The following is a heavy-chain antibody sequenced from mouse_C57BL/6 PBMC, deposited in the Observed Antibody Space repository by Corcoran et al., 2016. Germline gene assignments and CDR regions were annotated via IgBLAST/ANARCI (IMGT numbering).Heavy chain of an antibody. Sequence: DVQLQESGPGLVKPSQSLSLTCSVTGYSITSGYYWNWIRQFPENKLEWMGYISYDGSNNYNPSLKNRISITRDTSKNQFFLKLNSVTTEDTATYYCARDELTGNYFDYWGQGTTLTVSS. CDR2: ISYDGSN. CDR3: ARDELTGNYFDY. V-gene: IGHV3-6*01. D-gene: IGHD4-1*01. J-gene: IGHJ2*01. CDR1: GYSITSGYY.